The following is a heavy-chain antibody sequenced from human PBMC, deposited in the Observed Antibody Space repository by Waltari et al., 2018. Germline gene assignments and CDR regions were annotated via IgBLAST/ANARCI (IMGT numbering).Heavy chain of an antibody. CDR1: VGSFSGYY. CDR3: ARAGMVRRPYKRREDAYDI. CDR2: INQSGTD. J-gene: IGHJ3*02. D-gene: IGHD3-10*01. V-gene: IGHV4-34*01. Sequence: QVQLQQWGAGLLKPSETLSLTCAVYVGSFSGYYWSWIRQPPGRGLEWIGEINQSGTDNYNPSLKRRVTISVGTSKNQFSLKMSSVTAAATAVYYCARAGMVRRPYKRREDAYDIWGQGTMVTVSS.